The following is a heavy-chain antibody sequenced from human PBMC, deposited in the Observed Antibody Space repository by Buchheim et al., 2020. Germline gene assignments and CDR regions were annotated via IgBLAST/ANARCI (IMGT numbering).Heavy chain of an antibody. CDR2: ISYDGSNK. CDR1: GFTFSSYG. D-gene: IGHD6-19*01. V-gene: IGHV3-30*18. CDR3: AKGEVVYSSGWDFDY. Sequence: QVQLVESGGGVVQPGRSLRLSCAASGFTFSSYGMHWVRQAPGKGLEWVAVISYDGSNKYYADSVKGRFTISRDNSKNTLYLKMNSLRAEDTAVYYCAKGEVVYSSGWDFDYWGQGTL. J-gene: IGHJ4*02.